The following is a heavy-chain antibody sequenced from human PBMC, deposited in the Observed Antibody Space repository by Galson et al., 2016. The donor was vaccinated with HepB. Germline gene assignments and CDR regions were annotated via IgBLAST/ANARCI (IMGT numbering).Heavy chain of an antibody. Sequence: SLRLSCAASGFTFGDHAMSWFRQAPGKGLEWVGFVRSNSYGGTTQYVASVKGRFTISRDDFKSITYLQMNSLKTEDTAVYYCARGHYDFRSAYYELGYYFDYWGQGSLVTVSS. D-gene: IGHD3-3*01. J-gene: IGHJ4*02. CDR1: GFTFGDHA. CDR2: VRSNSYGGTT. CDR3: ARGHYDFRSAYYELGYYFDY. V-gene: IGHV3-49*03.